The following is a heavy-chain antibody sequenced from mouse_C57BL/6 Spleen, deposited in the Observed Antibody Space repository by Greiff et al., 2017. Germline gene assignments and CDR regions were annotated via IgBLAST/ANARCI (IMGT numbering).Heavy chain of an antibody. J-gene: IGHJ4*01. Sequence: QVQLKQSGAELAKPGASVKLSCKASGYTLTSYWMHWVKQRPGQGLEWIGYINPSSGYTKYNQKFKDKATLTADKSSSTAYMQLSSLTYEDSAVYYCARSTTVVPRAMDYCGQGTSVTVSS. D-gene: IGHD1-1*01. CDR1: GYTLTSYW. CDR3: ARSTTVVPRAMDY. V-gene: IGHV1-7*01. CDR2: INPSSGYT.